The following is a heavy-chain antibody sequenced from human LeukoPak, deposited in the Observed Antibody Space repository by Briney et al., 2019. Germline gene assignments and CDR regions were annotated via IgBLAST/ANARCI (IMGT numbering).Heavy chain of an antibody. V-gene: IGHV3-7*01. J-gene: IGHJ4*02. CDR2: IKQDGSEK. D-gene: IGHD6-19*01. CDR3: ARGYSSPWDRYFDY. Sequence: GGSLRLSCAASGFTFSNAWMSWVRQAPGKGLEWVANIKQDGSEKYYVDSVKGRFTISRDNAKNLLNLQMNSLRAEDTAVYYCARGYSSPWDRYFDYWGQGTLVTVSS. CDR1: GFTFSNAW.